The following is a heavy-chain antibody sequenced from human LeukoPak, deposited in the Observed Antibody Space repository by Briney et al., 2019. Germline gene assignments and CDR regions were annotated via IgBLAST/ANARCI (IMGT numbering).Heavy chain of an antibody. J-gene: IGHJ6*02. V-gene: IGHV4-4*07. D-gene: IGHD2-2*02. CDR3: AVQGYCSSTSCYTGSIGMDV. Sequence: SETLSLTCTVSGGSISSYYWSWIRQPAGKGLEWIGRIYTSGSTNYNPSLKSRVTISVDTSKNQFSLKLSSVTAADTAVYYCAVQGYCSSTSCYTGSIGMDVWGQGTTVTVSS. CDR2: IYTSGST. CDR1: GGSISSYY.